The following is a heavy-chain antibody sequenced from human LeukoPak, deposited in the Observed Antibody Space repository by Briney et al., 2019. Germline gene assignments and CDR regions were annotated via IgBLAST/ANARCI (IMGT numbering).Heavy chain of an antibody. D-gene: IGHD2-8*01. J-gene: IGHJ6*03. Sequence: PGGSLRLSCAASRFTLSSYGMHWVRQAPGKGLEWVAYIQYDGSNEQYADSVKGRFSISRDSSKNILYLQMNSLRAGDTAVYYCAKDRCSNGVGCYYYYMDVWGKGTTVTISS. CDR3: AKDRCSNGVGCYYYYMDV. CDR2: IQYDGSNE. CDR1: RFTLSSYG. V-gene: IGHV3-30*02.